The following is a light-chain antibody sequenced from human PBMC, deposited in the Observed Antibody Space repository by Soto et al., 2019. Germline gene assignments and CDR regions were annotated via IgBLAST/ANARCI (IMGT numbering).Light chain of an antibody. Sequence: DIQMTQSPSTLSASVGDRVTITCRASQSISSWLAWYQQKPGKAPKLLIYRASSLESGVPSRFSGSGSGTEFTFTISSLQPDDFATYYCQKYNSYGGTFGQGTKVEIK. CDR1: QSISSW. CDR2: RAS. CDR3: QKYNSYGGT. J-gene: IGKJ1*01. V-gene: IGKV1-5*03.